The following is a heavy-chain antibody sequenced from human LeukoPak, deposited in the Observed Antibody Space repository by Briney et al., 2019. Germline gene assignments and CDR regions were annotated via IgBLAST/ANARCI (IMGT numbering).Heavy chain of an antibody. D-gene: IGHD6-13*01. CDR3: ARDSSSSWYRLYGMDV. J-gene: IGHJ6*02. CDR1: GFTFSSYW. V-gene: IGHV3-74*01. Sequence: PGGSLRLSCAASGFTFSSYWMHWVRQAPGKGLVWVSRINSDGSSTSYADSVKGRFTISRDNAKNTLYLQMNSLRAEDTAVYYCARDSSSSWYRLYGMDVWGQGTTVTVSS. CDR2: INSDGSST.